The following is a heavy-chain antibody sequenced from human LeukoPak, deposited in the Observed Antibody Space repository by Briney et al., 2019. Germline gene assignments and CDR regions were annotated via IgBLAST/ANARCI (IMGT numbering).Heavy chain of an antibody. Sequence: TGGSLRLSCAASGVTFSSYAMNWVRQAPGKGLEWVSAVSGSGGNTYYANSVKGRFTISRDNSRNTLHLQMNSLRAEDTAVYYCATAGCSSTSCYFDYWGQGTLVTVSS. V-gene: IGHV3-23*01. J-gene: IGHJ4*02. CDR3: ATAGCSSTSCYFDY. D-gene: IGHD2-2*01. CDR1: GVTFSSYA. CDR2: VSGSGGNT.